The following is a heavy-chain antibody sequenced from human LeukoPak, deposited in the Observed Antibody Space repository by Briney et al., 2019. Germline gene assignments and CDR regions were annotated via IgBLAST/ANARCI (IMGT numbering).Heavy chain of an antibody. CDR1: GFSFNRYS. V-gene: IGHV3-21*01. J-gene: IGHJ4*02. CDR2: ISSSSSYI. D-gene: IGHD5-12*01. Sequence: GGSLRLSCAASGFSFNRYSMNWVRQAPGKGLEWVSSISSSSSYIYYSDSVKGRFTISRDNSKNTLYLQMNSLRAEDTAVYYCARXREDIVATIIDYWGQGTLVTVSS. CDR3: ARXREDIVATIIDY.